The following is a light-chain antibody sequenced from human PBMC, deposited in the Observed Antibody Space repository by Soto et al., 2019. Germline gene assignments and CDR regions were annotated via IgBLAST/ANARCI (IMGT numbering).Light chain of an antibody. CDR2: EVS. V-gene: IGLV2-23*02. CDR3: CSYAGSSTFYV. CDR1: SSEVGSYNL. Sequence: QSVLTQPASVSGSPGQSITISCTGNSSEVGSYNLVSWYQQHPGKAPKLMIYEVSKWPSGVSNRFSGSKSGNTASLTISGLQAEDEADYYCCSYAGSSTFYVFGTGTKVTVL. J-gene: IGLJ1*01.